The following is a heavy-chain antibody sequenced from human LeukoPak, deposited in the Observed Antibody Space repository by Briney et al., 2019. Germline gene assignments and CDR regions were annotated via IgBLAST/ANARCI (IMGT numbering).Heavy chain of an antibody. CDR2: IKQNGGEI. J-gene: IGHJ4*02. CDR1: GSIFNKYW. V-gene: IGHV3-7*03. Sequence: GGSLRLSCAASGSIFNKYWMTWVRQAPGEAPVWVANIKQNGGEIHYLDSVKGRFTISRDDAKNSLYLQMNSLRVEDTARYFCARDLPFDLWGQGTLVTVSS. CDR3: ARDLPFDL.